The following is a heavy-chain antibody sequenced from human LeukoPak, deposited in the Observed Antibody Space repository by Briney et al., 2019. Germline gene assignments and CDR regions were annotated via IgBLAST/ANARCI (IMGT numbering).Heavy chain of an antibody. V-gene: IGHV3-23*01. CDR2: ISGSGGGT. Sequence: GGSLRLSCAASGFTFNTYVMSWVRQAPGKGLGWVSAISGSGGGTYYVDSVKGRFTISRDNSKNMLYLQMNSLRAEDTAVYYCATVSSSSPLRPMDVWGQGTTVTVSS. CDR3: ATVSSSSPLRPMDV. J-gene: IGHJ6*02. CDR1: GFTFNTYV. D-gene: IGHD2-2*01.